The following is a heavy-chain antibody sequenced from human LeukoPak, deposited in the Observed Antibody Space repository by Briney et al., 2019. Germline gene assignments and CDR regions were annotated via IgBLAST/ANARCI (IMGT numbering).Heavy chain of an antibody. CDR2: IRYDGSDK. D-gene: IGHD6-6*01. CDR1: GFIFTDYG. Sequence: GGSLRLSCAASGFIFTDYGMHWVRQAPGKGLEWLTFIRYDGSDKYYANSVKGRFTISRDNSKNTLYLQMNSLTSEDTAVYYCAKDLRTLLVGSSPGESDGGQGTLVTVSS. CDR3: AKDLRTLLVGSSPGESD. V-gene: IGHV3-30*02. J-gene: IGHJ4*02.